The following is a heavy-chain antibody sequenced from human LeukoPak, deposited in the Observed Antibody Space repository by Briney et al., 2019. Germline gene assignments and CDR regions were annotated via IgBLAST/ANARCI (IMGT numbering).Heavy chain of an antibody. D-gene: IGHD3-9*01. Sequence: PGGSLRLSCAASGFTFSYHTMYWVRQAPGKGLEWVSTVSGSGTITYYAGSVKGRFTISRDNPKNTLYLQMNSLRAEDTAVYYCAKADSYYDLLTCFDFWGQGTLVTVSS. CDR3: AKADSYYDLLTCFDF. V-gene: IGHV3-23*01. CDR2: VSGSGTIT. CDR1: GFTFSYHT. J-gene: IGHJ4*02.